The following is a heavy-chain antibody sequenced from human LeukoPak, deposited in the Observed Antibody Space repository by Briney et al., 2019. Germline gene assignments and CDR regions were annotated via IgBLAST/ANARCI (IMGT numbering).Heavy chain of an antibody. J-gene: IGHJ6*02. CDR2: ISYDGSNK. CDR3: AKDLGQGDSSSWYGYYYYYGMDV. CDR1: GFTFSSYG. Sequence: GGSLRLSCAASGFTFSSYGMHWVRQAPGKGLEWVAVISYDGSNKYYADSVKGRFTISRDNSKNTLYLQMNSLRAEDTAVYYCAKDLGQGDSSSWYGYYYYYGMDVWGQGSTVTVSS. V-gene: IGHV3-30*18. D-gene: IGHD6-13*01.